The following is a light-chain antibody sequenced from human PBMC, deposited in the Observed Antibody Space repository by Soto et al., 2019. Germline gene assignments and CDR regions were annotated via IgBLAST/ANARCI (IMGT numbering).Light chain of an antibody. J-gene: IGLJ2*01. V-gene: IGLV2-14*01. Sequence: QSALTQPASVSGSPGQSITISCTGTSSDVGGYNYVSWYQQHPGKAPKLMIYDVSNRPLGVSNRFSGSKSGNTASLTISGLQAEDEADYYCSSYTSSSTLVHVVFGGGTKLTVL. CDR1: SSDVGGYNY. CDR3: SSYTSSSTLVHVV. CDR2: DVS.